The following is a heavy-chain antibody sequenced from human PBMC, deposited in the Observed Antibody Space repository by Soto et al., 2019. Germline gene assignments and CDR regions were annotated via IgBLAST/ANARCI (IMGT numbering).Heavy chain of an antibody. V-gene: IGHV4-31*03. D-gene: IGHD3-3*01. CDR2: IYYSGST. Sequence: PLSLTCTVSGGSISTGGYYWSGIRQHPGKGLEWIGYIYYSGSTYYNPSLKSRVTISVDTPKNQFSLKLSSVTAADTAVYYCASFLEWSGFDYWGQGTLVTVSS. J-gene: IGHJ4*02. CDR3: ASFLEWSGFDY. CDR1: GGSISTGGYY.